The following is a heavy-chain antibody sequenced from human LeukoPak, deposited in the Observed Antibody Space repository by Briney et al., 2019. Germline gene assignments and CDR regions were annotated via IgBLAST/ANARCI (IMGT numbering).Heavy chain of an antibody. Sequence: GGSLRLSCAASGFTFSNYWMHWIRQAPGNGLIWVSRINSDGSSTAYADSVKGRFTISRDNAKKTVSLQMNSLRPEDTGVYYCARAPSEIGGYYPEYFRHWGQGALVTVSS. V-gene: IGHV3-74*01. CDR1: GFTFSNYW. J-gene: IGHJ1*01. CDR3: ARAPSEIGGYYPEYFRH. D-gene: IGHD3-22*01. CDR2: INSDGSST.